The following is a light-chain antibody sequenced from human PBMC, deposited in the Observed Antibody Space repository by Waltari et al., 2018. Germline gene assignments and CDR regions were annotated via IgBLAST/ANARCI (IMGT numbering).Light chain of an antibody. V-gene: IGLV2-23*01. CDR2: EGD. Sequence: QSALTQPASVSGSPGQSITISCTATSSDVGGYNLVSWYLQHPGKVPELRINEGDRGPGRVSNRFSGSRSVNTASLTISGLQAEGEADYYCCSYAGSSTVVFGGGTKLTVL. CDR1: SSDVGGYNL. CDR3: CSYAGSSTVV. J-gene: IGLJ2*01.